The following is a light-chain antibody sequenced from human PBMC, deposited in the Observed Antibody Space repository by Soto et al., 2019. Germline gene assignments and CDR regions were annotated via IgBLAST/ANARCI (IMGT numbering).Light chain of an antibody. J-gene: IGKJ1*01. V-gene: IGKV1-39*01. CDR3: QQSYSSPPT. CDR2: AAS. CDR1: QSISNH. Sequence: DIQMTQSPSSLSASVEDRVIITCRASQSISNHFNWYQQKPGKAPKLLIFAASSLQSGVLSRFSGSRSGPDFTLTISSLQPEDFATYYCQQSYSSPPTFGQGTKVEIK.